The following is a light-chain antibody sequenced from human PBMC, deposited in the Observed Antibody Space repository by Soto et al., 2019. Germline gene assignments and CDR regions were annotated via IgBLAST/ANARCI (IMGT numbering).Light chain of an antibody. CDR1: QSIRNT. CDR3: QHYNNWLRGT. Sequence: EIVMTQSPATLSVSPGESATLSCRASQSIRNTVAWYQQKPGQAPRLLIYGPSTRAAGIPARFSGGGSGTEFTLTISSLQPEDFAIYYCQHYNNWLRGTFGQGTKLEIK. CDR2: GPS. J-gene: IGKJ2*02. V-gene: IGKV3-15*01.